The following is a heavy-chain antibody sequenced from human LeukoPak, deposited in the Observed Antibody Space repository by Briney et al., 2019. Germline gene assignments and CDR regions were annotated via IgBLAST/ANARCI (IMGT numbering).Heavy chain of an antibody. CDR1: GFTFNNYA. CDR3: VKGSGGYYPASDY. D-gene: IGHD3-22*01. J-gene: IGHJ4*02. Sequence: PGGSLRLSCAASGFTFNNYAMTWVRQAPGKGLEWVSVVSGSGDNTNYADSVKGRFTISRDNSKNTLFLQMNSLRTEDTAVYYCVKGSGGYYPASDYWGQGTLVTVSS. V-gene: IGHV3-23*01. CDR2: VSGSGDNT.